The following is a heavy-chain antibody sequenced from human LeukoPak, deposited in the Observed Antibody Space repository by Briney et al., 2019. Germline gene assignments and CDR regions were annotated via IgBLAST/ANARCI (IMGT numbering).Heavy chain of an antibody. V-gene: IGHV3-48*04. Sequence: GGSLRLSCAASGFGLSGYNMNWVRQAPGKGLEWVSHISITGDIIHYADSVKGRFTISRDNAKNSLFLQMSSLRAEDTAVYYCARLPTLNNQLTYSSWDAFDVWGQGTVVTVSS. CDR1: GFGLSGYN. CDR2: ISITGDII. J-gene: IGHJ3*01. D-gene: IGHD2-2*01. CDR3: ARLPTLNNQLTYSSWDAFDV.